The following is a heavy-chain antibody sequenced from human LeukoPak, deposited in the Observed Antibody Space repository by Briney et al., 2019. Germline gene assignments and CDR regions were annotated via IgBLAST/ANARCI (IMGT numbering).Heavy chain of an antibody. Sequence: GGSLRLSCAASGFTFSSHAMHWVRQAPGKGLEWVAVISYDGSNKYYADSVKGRFTISRDNSKNTLYLQMNSLRAEDTAVYYCARESDGLGYYYMDVWGKGTTVTVSS. CDR2: ISYDGSNK. V-gene: IGHV3-30-3*01. CDR3: ARESDGLGYYYMDV. J-gene: IGHJ6*03. CDR1: GFTFSSHA. D-gene: IGHD2-21*02.